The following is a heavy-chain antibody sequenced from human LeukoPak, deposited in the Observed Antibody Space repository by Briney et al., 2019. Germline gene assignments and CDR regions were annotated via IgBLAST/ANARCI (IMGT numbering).Heavy chain of an antibody. CDR1: GGTFSSYA. J-gene: IGHJ5*02. CDR3: ARAPYDFLTGFSLNWFDP. CDR2: IIPIFGTA. Sequence: GSSVKVSCKASGGTFSSYAISWVRQAPGQGLEWMGGIIPIFGTANYAQKFQGRVTITRDTSAYTAYMELRSLSSADTAIYFCARAPYDFLTGFSLNWFDPWGQGTLVTVSS. V-gene: IGHV1-69*05. D-gene: IGHD3-9*01.